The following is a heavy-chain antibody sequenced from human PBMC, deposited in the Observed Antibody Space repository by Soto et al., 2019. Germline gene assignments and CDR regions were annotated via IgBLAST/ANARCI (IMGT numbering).Heavy chain of an antibody. CDR3: ARAVGPFDY. Sequence: VQLVESGGGVVQPGRSLRLSCAASGFIFSTSGMHWVRQAPGKGLEWVAVIWYDGSNKYYADSVKGRFTISRDNSKNMLYLQMNSLRAEDTAMYYCARAVGPFDYWGQGTLVTVSS. CDR1: GFIFSTSG. D-gene: IGHD1-26*01. CDR2: IWYDGSNK. V-gene: IGHV3-33*01. J-gene: IGHJ4*02.